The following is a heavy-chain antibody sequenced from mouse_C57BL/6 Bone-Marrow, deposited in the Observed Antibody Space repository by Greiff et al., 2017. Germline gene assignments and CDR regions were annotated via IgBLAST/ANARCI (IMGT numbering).Heavy chain of an antibody. CDR2: IDPANGNT. CDR1: GFNIKNTY. V-gene: IGHV14-3*01. Sequence: DVQLQESVAELVRPGASVKLSCTASGFNIKNTYMHWVKQRPEQGLEWIGRIDPANGNTKYAPKFQGKATITADTSSNTAYLQLSSLTSEDTAIYYCARDYYGSSPLYYFDYWGHGTTLTVSS. CDR3: ARDYYGSSPLYYFDY. J-gene: IGHJ2*01. D-gene: IGHD1-1*01.